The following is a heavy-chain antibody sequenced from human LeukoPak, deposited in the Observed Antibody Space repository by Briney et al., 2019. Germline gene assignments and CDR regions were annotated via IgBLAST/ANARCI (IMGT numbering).Heavy chain of an antibody. D-gene: IGHD3-3*01. CDR3: AKRRIKISGEIIRQTRSWFDP. J-gene: IGHJ5*02. V-gene: IGHV4-4*02. Sequence: SGTLSLTCAVSGGSISSTNWWSWVRQPPGKGLEWIGEINHSGSINYNPSLKSRVTISVDKSKNQFSLKLNPVTAADTAVYYCAKRRIKISGEIIRQTRSWFDPWGQGTLVTVSS. CDR2: INHSGSI. CDR1: GGSISSTNW.